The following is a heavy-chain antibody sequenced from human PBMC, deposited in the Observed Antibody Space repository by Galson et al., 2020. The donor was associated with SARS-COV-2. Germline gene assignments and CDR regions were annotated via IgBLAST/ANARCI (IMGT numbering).Heavy chain of an antibody. CDR1: GGSISSSNYY. J-gene: IGHJ4*02. CDR2: IYYTESN. D-gene: IGHD3-9*01. CDR3: ARQILTGYYSFYYFDF. V-gene: IGHV4-39*01. Sequence: PSETLSLTCTVSGGSISSSNYYWGWVRQPPGEGLEWIGSIYYTESNYYNPSLTSRVTMSADTSRNQFSLKLRSVTAADTAVYYCARQILTGYYSFYYFDFWGQGTLVTFSS.